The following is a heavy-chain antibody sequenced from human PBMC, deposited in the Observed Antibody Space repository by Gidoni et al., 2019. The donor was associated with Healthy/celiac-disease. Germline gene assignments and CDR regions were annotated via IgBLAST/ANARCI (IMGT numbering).Heavy chain of an antibody. J-gene: IGHJ1*01. CDR1: GFTSSSYS. Sequence: EVQLVESGGGLVQPGGSLRLSCAASGFTSSSYSMNWVRQAPGKGLEWVSYISSSSSTIYYADSVKGRFTISRDNAKNSLYLQMNSLRDEDTAVYYCARVVYSSGWADEYFQHWGQGTLVTVSS. D-gene: IGHD6-19*01. CDR3: ARVVYSSGWADEYFQH. V-gene: IGHV3-48*02. CDR2: ISSSSSTI.